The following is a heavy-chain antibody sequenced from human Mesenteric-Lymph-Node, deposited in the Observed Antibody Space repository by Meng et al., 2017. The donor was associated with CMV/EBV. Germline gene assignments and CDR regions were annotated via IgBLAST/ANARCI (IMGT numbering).Heavy chain of an antibody. J-gene: IGHJ6*02. CDR2: MNPNSGNT. CDR3: ARGDRRGIQLWLYYYYYGMDV. Sequence: ASVKVSCKASGYTFTSYDINWVRQATGQGLEWMGWMNPNSGNTGYAQKFQGRVTITRNTSISTAYMELSSLRSEDTAVYYCARGDRRGIQLWLYYYYYGMDVRGQGTTVTVSS. D-gene: IGHD5-18*01. CDR1: GYTFTSYD. V-gene: IGHV1-8*03.